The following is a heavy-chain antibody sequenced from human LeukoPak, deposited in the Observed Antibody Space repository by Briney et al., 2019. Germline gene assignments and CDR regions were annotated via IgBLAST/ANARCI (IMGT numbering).Heavy chain of an antibody. V-gene: IGHV3-23*01. Sequence: GGSLRLSCAASGFTFSSYAMSWVRQAPGKGLEWVSGISGSGGTTYYTDSVKGRFTIFRDNSKNTLYLQVNSLRAEDTAVYYCAREGIDGSGYDLDYWGQGTLVTVSS. CDR1: GFTFSSYA. D-gene: IGHD5-12*01. CDR3: AREGIDGSGYDLDY. J-gene: IGHJ4*02. CDR2: ISGSGGTT.